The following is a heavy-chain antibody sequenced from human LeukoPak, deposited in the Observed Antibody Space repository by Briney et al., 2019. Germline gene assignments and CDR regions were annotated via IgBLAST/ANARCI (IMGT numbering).Heavy chain of an antibody. V-gene: IGHV4-59*01. CDR1: GGSISGYY. CDR3: ARALGGYSNDYYYYYMDV. D-gene: IGHD4-23*01. Sequence: SETLSLTCTVSGGSISGYYWSWIRQPPGKGLEWIGYIYYSGSTNYNPSLKSRVTMSVDTSKNQFSLNVSSATAADTAFYYCARALGGYSNDYYYYYMDVWGKGTTVTVSS. CDR2: IYYSGST. J-gene: IGHJ6*03.